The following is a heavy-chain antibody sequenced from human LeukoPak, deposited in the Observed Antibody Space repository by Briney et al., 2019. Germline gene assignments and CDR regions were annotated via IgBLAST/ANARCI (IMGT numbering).Heavy chain of an antibody. V-gene: IGHV3-49*03. CDR2: IRSKAYGETA. D-gene: IGHD1-1*01. J-gene: IGHJ4*02. Sequence: GGSLRLSWTVSGFTFGDYAMSWIRQAPGKGLEWVGFIRSKAYGETADYAASVKGRFTISRDDSKAIAYLQMNSLKTEDTAVYHCTRDRGAYNLYDYWGQGTLVTVSS. CDR1: GFTFGDYA. CDR3: TRDRGAYNLYDY.